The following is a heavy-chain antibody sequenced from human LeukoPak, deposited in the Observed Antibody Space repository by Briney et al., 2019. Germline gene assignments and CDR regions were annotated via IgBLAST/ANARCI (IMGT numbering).Heavy chain of an antibody. CDR2: ISGDGGST. CDR1: GFTFDDYA. CDR3: AKDRPNSSG. J-gene: IGHJ4*02. Sequence: GGSLSLSCAASGFTFDDYAMHWVRQAPGKGLEWVSLISGDGGSTYYADSVKGRSTISRDNSKNSLYLQMNSLGTEDTALYYCAKDRPNSSGWGQGTLVTVSS. V-gene: IGHV3-43*02. D-gene: IGHD6-19*01.